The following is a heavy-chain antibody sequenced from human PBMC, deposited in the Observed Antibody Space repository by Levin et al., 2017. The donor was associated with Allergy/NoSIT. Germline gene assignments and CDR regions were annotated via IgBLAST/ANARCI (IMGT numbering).Heavy chain of an antibody. Sequence: KSGESLKISCKGSGYSFTSYWIGWARQMPGKGLEWMGIIFPRDSDARYSPSFQGRVTFSADKSINTAYLQWGSLEASDSAMYFCARLSGSSYWVDPWGQGTLVTVSS. CDR2: IFPRDSDA. J-gene: IGHJ5*02. CDR3: ARLSGSSYWVDP. V-gene: IGHV5-51*01. CDR1: GYSFTSYW. D-gene: IGHD1-26*01.